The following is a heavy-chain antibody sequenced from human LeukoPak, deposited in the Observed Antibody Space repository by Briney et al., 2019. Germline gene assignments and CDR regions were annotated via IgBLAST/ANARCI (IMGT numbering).Heavy chain of an antibody. CDR2: ISGSSGII. CDR3: VRQPDSARYGFDY. Sequence: GGSLRLSCAASGFTFNTYTMNWVRQAPGKGLEWVSYISGSSGIIDYADSVRGRFTITRDNAKQSLYLQMNSLRVEDTAVYHCVRQPDSARYGFDYWGRGTQVTVSS. J-gene: IGHJ4*02. V-gene: IGHV3-48*01. D-gene: IGHD1-14*01. CDR1: GFTFNTYT.